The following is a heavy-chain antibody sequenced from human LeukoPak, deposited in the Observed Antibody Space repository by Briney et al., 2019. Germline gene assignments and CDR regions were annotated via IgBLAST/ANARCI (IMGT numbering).Heavy chain of an antibody. D-gene: IGHD3-3*01. CDR1: GSSISGYY. Sequence: SETLSLTCTVSGSSISGYYWNWVRQSPGKGLEWIGYIYDSGPANYNPSLKSRVAISIDTSKNQFSLKVNSLTAADTALYFCARKNFYPSWYFDVWGRGTLVTVSS. CDR3: ARKNFYPSWYFDV. J-gene: IGHJ2*01. CDR2: IYDSGPA. V-gene: IGHV4-59*08.